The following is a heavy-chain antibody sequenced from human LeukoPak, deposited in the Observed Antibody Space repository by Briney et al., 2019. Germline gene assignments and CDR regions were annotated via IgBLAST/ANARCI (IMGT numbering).Heavy chain of an antibody. Sequence: PSETLSLTCAVYGGSFSGYYWSWIRQPPGKGLEWIGEINHSGSTNYNPSLKSRVTISVDTSKNQFSLKLSSVTAADTAVYYCARVTVTNDYWGQGTLGTVSS. V-gene: IGHV4-34*01. CDR2: INHSGST. D-gene: IGHD4-11*01. CDR1: GGSFSGYY. J-gene: IGHJ4*02. CDR3: ARVTVTNDY.